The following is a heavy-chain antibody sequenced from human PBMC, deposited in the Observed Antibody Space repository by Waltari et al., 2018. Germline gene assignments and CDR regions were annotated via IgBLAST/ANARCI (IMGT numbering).Heavy chain of an antibody. CDR1: GGSLSPYY. J-gene: IGHJ6*02. D-gene: IGHD3-10*01. V-gene: IGHV4-59*01. CDR2: IYYTGNP. CDR3: ATSFSGSDTDYQLSFVYGLDV. Sequence: QVQLQESGPGLVKPSETLSLTCPVSGGSLSPYYWSWIRQPPGKGLEWIGYIYYTGNPNYNPSLKSRVAISVDASKNQVSLKLSSVTAADTAVYYCATSFSGSDTDYQLSFVYGLDVWGQGTTVTVSS.